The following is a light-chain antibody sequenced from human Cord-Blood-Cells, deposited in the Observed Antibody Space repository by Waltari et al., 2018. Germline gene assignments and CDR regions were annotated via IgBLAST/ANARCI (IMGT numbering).Light chain of an antibody. Sequence: DIQMTQSPSSLTASVGDRVTITCQASQDISNYLNWYQQKPGKAPNHLIYDASNLETGVPSRFSGSGSGTDFTLTISSLQPEDIATYYCQQYDNLPYTFGQGTKLEIK. CDR3: QQYDNLPYT. V-gene: IGKV1-33*01. CDR2: DAS. CDR1: QDISNY. J-gene: IGKJ2*01.